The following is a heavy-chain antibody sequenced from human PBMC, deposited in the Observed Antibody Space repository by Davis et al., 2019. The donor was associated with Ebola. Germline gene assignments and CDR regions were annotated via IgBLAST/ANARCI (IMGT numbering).Heavy chain of an antibody. J-gene: IGHJ3*02. D-gene: IGHD6-13*01. Sequence: ASVKVSCKASGYTFTGYYMHWVRQAPGQGLEWMGRINPNSGGTNYAQKFQGRVTMTRDTSISTAYMGLSRLRSDDTAVYYCARVGNVAAAVGAFDIWGQGTMVTVSS. CDR2: INPNSGGT. CDR3: ARVGNVAAAVGAFDI. CDR1: GYTFTGYY. V-gene: IGHV1-2*06.